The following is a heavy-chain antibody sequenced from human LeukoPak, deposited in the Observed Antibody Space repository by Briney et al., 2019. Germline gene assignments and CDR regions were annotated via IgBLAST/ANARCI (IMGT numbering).Heavy chain of an antibody. CDR3: ARDGYYGSGSYLVPWRYYYYYYGMDV. CDR1: VYTLTGYY. D-gene: IGHD3-10*01. V-gene: IGHV1-2*02. J-gene: IGHJ6*02. CDR2: INPNSGGT. Sequence: ASVKDSCKASVYTLTGYYMHGVRQAPGQGGEWMGCINPNSGGTNYAQKLQGRVKMTRDTSSRTAYMELSRLRSDDTDVYYCARDGYYGSGSYLVPWRYYYYYYGMDVWGQGTTVTVSS.